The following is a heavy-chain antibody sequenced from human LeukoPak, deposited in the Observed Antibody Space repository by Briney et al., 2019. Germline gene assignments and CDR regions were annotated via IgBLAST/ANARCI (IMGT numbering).Heavy chain of an antibody. V-gene: IGHV1-69*13. CDR2: IIPIFGTA. Sequence: AASVKVSCKPYGGTFSSYAINWVRQAPGQGLEWMGGIIPIFGTANYAQKFQGRVAITADESTSYMELSSLRSEDTAVYYCARATRSGPHHYNWFDPWGQGTLVTVSS. D-gene: IGHD1-26*01. CDR3: ARATRSGPHHYNWFDP. J-gene: IGHJ5*02. CDR1: GGTFSSYA.